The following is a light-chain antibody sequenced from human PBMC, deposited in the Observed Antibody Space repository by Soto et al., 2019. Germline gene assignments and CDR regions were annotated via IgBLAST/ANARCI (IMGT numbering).Light chain of an antibody. CDR3: QQTYSTPPLT. J-gene: IGKJ4*01. CDR1: QSISDY. V-gene: IGKV1-39*01. CDR2: AAS. Sequence: DIQMTQSPSSLSASVGDRVTITCRASQSISDYLNWYQQKPGRAPKLLISAASSLQSGVPSRFSGSGSGTDFTLTISSLQPGDLATYYCQQTYSTPPLTFGGGTKVEI.